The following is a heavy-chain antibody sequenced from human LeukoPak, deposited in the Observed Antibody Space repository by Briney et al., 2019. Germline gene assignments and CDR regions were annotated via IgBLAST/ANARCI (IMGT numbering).Heavy chain of an antibody. D-gene: IGHD5-12*01. CDR3: ARDGSGCDSIDAFDI. CDR1: GFTFSSYA. Sequence: GRSLRLSCAASGFTFSSYAMHWVRQAPGKGLEWVAVISYDGSNKYYADSVKGRFTISRDNSKNTLYLQMNSLRAEDTAVYYCARDGSGCDSIDAFDIWGQGTMVTVSS. V-gene: IGHV3-30-3*01. CDR2: ISYDGSNK. J-gene: IGHJ3*02.